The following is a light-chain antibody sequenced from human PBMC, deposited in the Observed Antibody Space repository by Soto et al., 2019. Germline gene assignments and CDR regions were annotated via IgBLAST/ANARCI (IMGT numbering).Light chain of an antibody. J-gene: IGKJ1*01. V-gene: IGKV3-20*01. CDR1: QSVSSSY. Sequence: ELVLTQSPGTLSLSPGERDTLSCRASQSVSSSYLAWYQQNPGQAPRLLIYGASSRATGIPDRFSGSGSGSDFTLTISRLEPEDFAVYYCQQYGSSPWTFGQGTPVEIK. CDR3: QQYGSSPWT. CDR2: GAS.